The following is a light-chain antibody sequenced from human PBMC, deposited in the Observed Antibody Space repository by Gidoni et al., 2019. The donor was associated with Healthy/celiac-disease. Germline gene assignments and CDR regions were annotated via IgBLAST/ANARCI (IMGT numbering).Light chain of an antibody. Sequence: DIQITQSPSSLSASVGDRVTITCRASQSISSYLNWYQQKPGKAPKLLIYAASSLQSGVPSRFSGSGSGTDFTLTISSLKTEDFATYYCQQSYSTPRTLGQGTKVEIK. J-gene: IGKJ1*01. CDR2: AAS. CDR3: QQSYSTPRT. V-gene: IGKV1-39*01. CDR1: QSISSY.